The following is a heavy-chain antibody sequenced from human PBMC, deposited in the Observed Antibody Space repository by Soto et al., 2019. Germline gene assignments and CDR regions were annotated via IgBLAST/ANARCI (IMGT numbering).Heavy chain of an antibody. J-gene: IGHJ4*02. V-gene: IGHV3-15*01. Sequence: SGGSLRLSCAASGFTFDNAWMSWFRQAPGKGLEGVGGIKSKTHGGTTAYAAAVKGRLTMSRDDSKNTLYLQLNRLKTEATAVYSCANLLGLVVPGTLDXWGQGTPVT. D-gene: IGHD3-22*01. CDR2: IKSKTHGGTT. CDR1: GFTFDNAW. CDR3: ANLLGLVVPGTLDX.